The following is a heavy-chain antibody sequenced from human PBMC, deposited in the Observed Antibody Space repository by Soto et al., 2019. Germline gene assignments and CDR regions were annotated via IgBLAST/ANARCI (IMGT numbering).Heavy chain of an antibody. V-gene: IGHV1-3*01. CDR1: GYTFTSYA. D-gene: IGHD6-19*01. Sequence: ASVKVSCKASGYTFTSYAMHWVRQAPGQRLEWMGWINAGNGNTKYSQKFQGRVTITRDTSASTAYMELSSLRSEDTAVYYCAHIAVACPRRHADAFDIWGQGTMVTVSS. J-gene: IGHJ3*02. CDR3: AHIAVACPRRHADAFDI. CDR2: INAGNGNT.